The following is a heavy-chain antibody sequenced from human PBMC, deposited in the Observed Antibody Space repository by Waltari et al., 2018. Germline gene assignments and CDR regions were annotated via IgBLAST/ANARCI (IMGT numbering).Heavy chain of an antibody. D-gene: IGHD4-17*01. V-gene: IGHV4-34*01. Sequence: QVQLQQWGAGLLKPSETLSLTCAVYGGSFSGYYWSWIRQPPGKGLEWIGEINHSGSTNYNPSLKSRVTISVDTSKNQFSLKLSSVTAADTAVYYCARHCLRWRLPYYFAYWGQGTLVTVSS. J-gene: IGHJ4*02. CDR1: GGSFSGYY. CDR3: ARHCLRWRLPYYFAY. CDR2: INHSGST.